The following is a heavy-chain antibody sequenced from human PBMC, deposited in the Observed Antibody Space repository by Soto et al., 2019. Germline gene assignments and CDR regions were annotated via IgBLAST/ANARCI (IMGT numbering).Heavy chain of an antibody. Sequence: SETLSLTCTVSGGSISSSSYYWGWIRQPPGKGLEWIGSIYYSGSTYYNPSLKSRVTISVDTSKNQFSLKLSSVTAADTAVYYCARHRGSGSYRDVDYYYYMDVWGKGTTVTVSS. J-gene: IGHJ6*03. CDR2: IYYSGST. CDR1: GGSISSSSYY. D-gene: IGHD3-10*01. V-gene: IGHV4-39*01. CDR3: ARHRGSGSYRDVDYYYYMDV.